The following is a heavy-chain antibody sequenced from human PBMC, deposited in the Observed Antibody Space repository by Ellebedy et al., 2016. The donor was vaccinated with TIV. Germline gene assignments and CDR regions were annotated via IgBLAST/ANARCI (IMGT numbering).Heavy chain of an antibody. Sequence: GESLKISXAASGFVFHTYAVHWVRQAPGKGLEWVALLSFDGSNKLYADSVKGRFTISRDNAKNTRSLQMNSLGGDDTAVYYCARGSPDYYDNRPYPFDLWGQGTMVTVSS. J-gene: IGHJ3*01. CDR1: GFVFHTYA. CDR2: LSFDGSNK. V-gene: IGHV3-30*04. D-gene: IGHD3-22*01. CDR3: ARGSPDYYDNRPYPFDL.